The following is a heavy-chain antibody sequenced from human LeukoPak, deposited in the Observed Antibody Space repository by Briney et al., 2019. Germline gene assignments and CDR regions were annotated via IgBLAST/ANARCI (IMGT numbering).Heavy chain of an antibody. J-gene: IGHJ4*02. CDR3: AVARRDGYNVDY. CDR2: IVVGSGNT. CDR1: GFTFTSSA. V-gene: IGHV1-58*01. Sequence: ASVKVSRKASGFTFTSSAVQWVRQARGQRLEWIGWIVVGSGNTNYAQKFQERVTITRDMSTSTAYMELSSLRSEDTAVYYCAVARRDGYNVDYWGQGTLVTVSS. D-gene: IGHD5-24*01.